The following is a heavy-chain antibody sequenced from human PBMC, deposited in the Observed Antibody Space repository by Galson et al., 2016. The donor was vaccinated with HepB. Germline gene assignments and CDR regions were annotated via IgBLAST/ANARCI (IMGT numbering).Heavy chain of an antibody. Sequence: SVKVSCKASGYTFTTYDINWVRQAAGQGLEWMGWMNPKSGTSVYAPKLQDRVTMTRNASISTAYMQLRSLTSDDTAVYYCARGGYGGYLFYWGQGARVTVSS. CDR3: ARGGYGGYLFY. J-gene: IGHJ4*02. D-gene: IGHD6-25*01. V-gene: IGHV1-8*01. CDR2: MNPKSGTS. CDR1: GYTFTTYD.